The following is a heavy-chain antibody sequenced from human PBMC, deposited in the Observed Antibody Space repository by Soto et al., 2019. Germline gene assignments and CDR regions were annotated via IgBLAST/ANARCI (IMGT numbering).Heavy chain of an antibody. CDR3: GRRRRLGDPFDY. CDR1: GYSISSGGW. V-gene: IGHV4-28*01. CDR2: LSYTGTT. J-gene: IGHJ4*02. D-gene: IGHD3-16*01. Sequence: SETLSLTCAVSGYSISSGGWSCWSRRPPGEGVEWPAYLSYTGTTYYNHSLKSRFIISVDKSKKQLSLQMNSLTAEDTAVDYCGRRRRLGDPFDYWGQGTLVTVSS.